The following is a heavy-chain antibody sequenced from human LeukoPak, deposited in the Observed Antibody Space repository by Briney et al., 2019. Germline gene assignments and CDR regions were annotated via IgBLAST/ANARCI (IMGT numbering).Heavy chain of an antibody. CDR1: GDSMTSNNW. CDR3: ARVGYSSSWYRSNWFDP. Sequence: PLETLSLTCAVSGDSMTSNNWWSWVRQPPGKGLEWIGDIYHTGRTNYNPSLKSRVTISVDKSKKQFSLKLDSVTAADTAVYYCARVGYSSSWYRSNWFDPWGQGTLVTVSS. J-gene: IGHJ5*02. CDR2: IYHTGRT. D-gene: IGHD6-13*01. V-gene: IGHV4-4*02.